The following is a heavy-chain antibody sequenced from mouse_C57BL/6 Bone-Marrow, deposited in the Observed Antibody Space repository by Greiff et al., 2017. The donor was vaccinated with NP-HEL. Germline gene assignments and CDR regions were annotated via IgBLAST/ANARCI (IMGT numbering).Heavy chain of an antibody. V-gene: IGHV2-3*01. CDR3: AKGPATVVATDWYFDV. CDR1: GFSLTSYG. D-gene: IGHD1-1*01. Sequence: VKLMESGPGLVAPSQSLSITCTVSGFSLTSYGVSWVRQPPGKGLEWLGVIWGDGSTNYHSALISRLSISKDNSKSQGFLKLNSLQTDDTATYYCAKGPATVVATDWYFDVWGTGTTVTVSS. CDR2: IWGDGST. J-gene: IGHJ1*03.